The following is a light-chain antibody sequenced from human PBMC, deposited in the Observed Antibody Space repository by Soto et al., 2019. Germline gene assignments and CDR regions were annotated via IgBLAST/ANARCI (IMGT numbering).Light chain of an antibody. CDR1: QSVSSY. Sequence: EIVLAQSPATLSLSPGERATLAGRASQSVSSYLAWYQQKPGQAPRLLIYGASTRAAGIPARFSGSGSGTEFTLTIGSLQSEDFAVYSCQQYNNWPRSFGGGTKVDIK. V-gene: IGKV3D-15*01. CDR3: QQYNNWPRS. CDR2: GAS. J-gene: IGKJ4*01.